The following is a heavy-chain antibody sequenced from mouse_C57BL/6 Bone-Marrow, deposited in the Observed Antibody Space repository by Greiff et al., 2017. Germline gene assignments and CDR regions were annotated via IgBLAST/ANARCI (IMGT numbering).Heavy chain of an antibody. CDR1: GYTFTNYW. V-gene: IGHV1-63*01. J-gene: IGHJ1*03. Sequence: VKLQQSGAELVRPGTSVKMSCKASGYTFTNYWIGWAKQRPGHGLEWIGDIYPGGGYTNYNEKFKGKATLTADKSSSTAYMQFSSLTSEDSAIYYCARGSYGDWYFDVWGTGTTVTVSS. CDR3: ARGSYGDWYFDV. CDR2: IYPGGGYT. D-gene: IGHD1-1*02.